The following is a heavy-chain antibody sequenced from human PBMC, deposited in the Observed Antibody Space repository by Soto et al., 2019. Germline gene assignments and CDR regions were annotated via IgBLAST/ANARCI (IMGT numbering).Heavy chain of an antibody. D-gene: IGHD6-6*01. Sequence: PGGSLRLSCAASGFTFSSYAMHWFRQAPGKGLEWVAVISYDGSNKYYADSVKGRFTISRDNSKNTLYLQMNSLRAEDTAVYYCARERGSSSSSEPLGYYYYGMDVWGQGTTVTVSS. CDR3: ARERGSSSSSEPLGYYYYGMDV. CDR2: ISYDGSNK. CDR1: GFTFSSYA. J-gene: IGHJ6*02. V-gene: IGHV3-30-3*01.